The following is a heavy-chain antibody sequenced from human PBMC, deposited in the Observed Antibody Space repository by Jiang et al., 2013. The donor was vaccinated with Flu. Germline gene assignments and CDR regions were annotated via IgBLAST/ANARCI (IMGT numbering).Heavy chain of an antibody. D-gene: IGHD3-10*01. CDR1: GVTFGAYG. Sequence: VQLVESGGGVVQPGRSLRLSCAASGVTFGAYGMHWVRQAPGRGLEWVALIWYDGSEKYYADSVKGRFTVSRDNSKNTLYLDMNSLRVDDTAVYYCARDWGVRAVNYYFEYWGQGTLVTVSS. V-gene: IGHV3-33*01. CDR2: IWYDGSEK. J-gene: IGHJ4*02. CDR3: ARDWGVRAVNYYFEY.